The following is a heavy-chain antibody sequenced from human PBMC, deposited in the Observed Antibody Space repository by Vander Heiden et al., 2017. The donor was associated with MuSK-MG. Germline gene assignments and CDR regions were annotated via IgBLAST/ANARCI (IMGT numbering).Heavy chain of an antibody. CDR1: GFTFDDYA. CDR2: ISWNSGSI. Sequence: EVQLVESGGGLVQPGRSLRLSCAASGFTFDDYAMHGVRQAPGKGLEWVSGISWNSGSIGYADSVKGRFTISRDNAKNSLYLQMNSLRAEDTALYYCAKDMYGHYYYYMDVWGKGTTVTVSS. J-gene: IGHJ6*03. D-gene: IGHD2-8*01. CDR3: AKDMYGHYYYYMDV. V-gene: IGHV3-9*01.